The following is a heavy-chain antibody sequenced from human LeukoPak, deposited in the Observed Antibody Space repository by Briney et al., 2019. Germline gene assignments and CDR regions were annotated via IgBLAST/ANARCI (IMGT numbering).Heavy chain of an antibody. V-gene: IGHV3-21*01. D-gene: IGHD5-24*01. CDR2: ISSGSSYI. CDR1: GFTFSSYS. J-gene: IGHJ4*02. Sequence: GGSLRLSCAASGFTFSSYSMNWVRQAPGKGLEWVSSISSGSSYIYYADSVKGRFTISRDNAKNSLYLQMNSLRAEDTAVYYCARDTTGDGYKDYWGQGTLVTVSS. CDR3: ARDTTGDGYKDY.